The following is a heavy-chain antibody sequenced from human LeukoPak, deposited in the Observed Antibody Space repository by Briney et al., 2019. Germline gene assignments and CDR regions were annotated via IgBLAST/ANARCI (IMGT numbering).Heavy chain of an antibody. CDR1: GFTFIDFY. CDR2: ISDSGSAI. J-gene: IGHJ4*02. D-gene: IGHD1-7*01. CDR3: ARGPRYNWNCNYFPFDY. Sequence: GGSLRLPCAASGFTFIDFYMSWFRQAPGKGLEWVSYISDSGSAISYADSVKGRFTISRDNAKNSLYLQMNSLRVEDTAVYYCARGPRYNWNCNYFPFDYWGQGTLVTVSS. V-gene: IGHV3-11*04.